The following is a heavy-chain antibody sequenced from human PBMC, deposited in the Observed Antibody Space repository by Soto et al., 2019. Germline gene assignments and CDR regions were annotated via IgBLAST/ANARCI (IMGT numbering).Heavy chain of an antibody. CDR3: ARVMLLPNPAADF. CDR1: GYTFTTYG. Sequence: ASVKVSCKTSGYTFTTYGIMWVLQAPGQHLEWLGWISTRNGDTNYAQRFQGRVTLTTDTSTSTAYMELKDLRSDDTAVYFCARVMLLPNPAADFWGRGTLVTVS. D-gene: IGHD2-21*01. J-gene: IGHJ4*02. V-gene: IGHV1-18*04. CDR2: ISTRNGDT.